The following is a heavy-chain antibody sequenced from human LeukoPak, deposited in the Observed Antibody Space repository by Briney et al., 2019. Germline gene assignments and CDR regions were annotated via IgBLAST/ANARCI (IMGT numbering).Heavy chain of an antibody. CDR3: ARDSGRITIFLAVPNYFDY. D-gene: IGHD3-9*01. Sequence: GASVKVSCKASGYTFTGYYMHWVRQAPGRGLEWMGWINPNSGGTNYAQKFQGRVTMTRDTSISTAYMELSRLRSDDTAVYYCARDSGRITIFLAVPNYFDYWGQGTLVTVSS. CDR1: GYTFTGYY. J-gene: IGHJ4*02. V-gene: IGHV1-2*02. CDR2: INPNSGGT.